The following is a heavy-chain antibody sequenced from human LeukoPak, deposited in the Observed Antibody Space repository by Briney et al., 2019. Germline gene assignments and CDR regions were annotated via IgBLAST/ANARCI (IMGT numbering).Heavy chain of an antibody. Sequence: PSETLSLTCAVSGGSISSGGYSWSWIRQPPGKGLEWIGYIYHSGSTYYNPSLKSRVTISVDRSKNQFSLKLSSVTAADTAVYYCARAGYSYGYTFDYWGQGTLVTVSS. V-gene: IGHV4-30-2*01. D-gene: IGHD5-18*01. CDR3: ARAGYSYGYTFDY. J-gene: IGHJ4*02. CDR2: IYHSGST. CDR1: GGSISSGGYS.